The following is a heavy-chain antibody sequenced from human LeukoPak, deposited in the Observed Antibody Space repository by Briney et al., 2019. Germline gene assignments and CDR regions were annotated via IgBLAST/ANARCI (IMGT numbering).Heavy chain of an antibody. CDR2: MNPNSGNT. CDR1: GYTFTSYD. J-gene: IGHJ5*02. D-gene: IGHD2-2*01. CDR3: ARGPIVVVPAATRHYWFDP. Sequence: ASVKVSCKASGYTFTSYDINWVRQATGQGLEWMGWMNPNSGNTGYAQKFQGRVTITRNTSISTAYMELSSLRSEDTAVYYCARGPIVVVPAATRHYWFDPWGQGTLVTVSS. V-gene: IGHV1-8*03.